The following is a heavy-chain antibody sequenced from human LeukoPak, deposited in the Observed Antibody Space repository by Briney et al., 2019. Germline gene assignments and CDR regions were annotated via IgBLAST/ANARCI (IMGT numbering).Heavy chain of an antibody. D-gene: IGHD6-6*01. V-gene: IGHV4-59*12. CDR1: GGSISSYY. J-gene: IGHJ5*02. Sequence: PSETLSLTCTVSGGSISSYYWSWIRQPPGKGLEWIGYIYYSGSTNYNPSLKSRVTISVDTSKNQFSLKLSSVTAADTAVYYCARASIAARRINWFDPWGQGTLVTVSS. CDR3: ARASIAARRINWFDP. CDR2: IYYSGST.